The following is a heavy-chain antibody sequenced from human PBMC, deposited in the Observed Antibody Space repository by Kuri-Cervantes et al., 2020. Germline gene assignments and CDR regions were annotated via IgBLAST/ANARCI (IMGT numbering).Heavy chain of an antibody. CDR2: INPNSGGT. D-gene: IGHD6-19*01. Sequence: ASVKVSCKASGYTFTGYYMHWVRQAPGQGLEWMGWINPNSGGTNYAQKFQGRFTMTRDTSISPAYMELCRLGSDETAVYYGAREEGWQWLVGGGGGMDVWGQGTTVTVSS. V-gene: IGHV1-2*02. CDR3: AREEGWQWLVGGGGGMDV. CDR1: GYTFTGYY. J-gene: IGHJ6*02.